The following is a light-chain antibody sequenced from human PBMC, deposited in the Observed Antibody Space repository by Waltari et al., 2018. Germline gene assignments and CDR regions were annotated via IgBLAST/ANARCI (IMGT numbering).Light chain of an antibody. CDR2: AAS. J-gene: IGKJ5*01. V-gene: IGKV1-39*01. Sequence: DIQVTQSPSSLSASVGVRVTITCRASQSSSDYLNWYQQKPGKAPKLLIYAASTLQSGVPSRFSGSGSATDFALTISSLQPEDFATYYCQQSYSFGQGTRLEIK. CDR1: QSSSDY. CDR3: QQSYS.